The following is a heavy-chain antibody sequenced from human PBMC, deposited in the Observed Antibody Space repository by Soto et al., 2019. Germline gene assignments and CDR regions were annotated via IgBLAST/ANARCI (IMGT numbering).Heavy chain of an antibody. CDR3: ARGKGYGYSD. V-gene: IGHV4-34*01. Sequence: QVQLQQWGAGLLKPSETLSLTCAVYGGSFSGYYWSWIRQPPGKGLEWIGELNHSGSTNYNPSLKSRVTRSVDTSKNQFSLKLSSVTAADTAVYYCARGKGYGYSDWGQGTLVTVSS. CDR2: LNHSGST. D-gene: IGHD5-18*01. CDR1: GGSFSGYY. J-gene: IGHJ4*02.